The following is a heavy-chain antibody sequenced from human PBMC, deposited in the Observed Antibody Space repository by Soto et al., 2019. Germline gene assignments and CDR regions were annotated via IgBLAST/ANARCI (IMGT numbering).Heavy chain of an antibody. Sequence: QVQLVESGGGVVQPGRSLRLSCAASGFTFTIYGMHWVRQAPGKGLEWVAVISYDGSNIYYADSVKGRFTISRDNSKNTRELQMNYLEAEDTAVYYCAKDGRRDGYNLGYFQHWGQGTLVTVSS. J-gene: IGHJ1*01. CDR1: GFTFTIYG. CDR3: AKDGRRDGYNLGYFQH. CDR2: ISYDGSNI. V-gene: IGHV3-30*18. D-gene: IGHD5-12*01.